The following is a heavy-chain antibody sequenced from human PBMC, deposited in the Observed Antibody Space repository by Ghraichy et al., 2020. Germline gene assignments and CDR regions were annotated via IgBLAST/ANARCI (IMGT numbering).Heavy chain of an antibody. CDR1: GFTFSSYA. CDR3: AKSGNNRFYYYYYMDV. V-gene: IGHV3-23*01. J-gene: IGHJ6*03. D-gene: IGHD1-14*01. Sequence: GGSLRLSCAASGFTFSSYAMSWVRQAPGKGLEWVSAISGSGGSTYYADSVKGRFTISRDNSKNTLYLQMNSLRAEDTAVYYCAKSGNNRFYYYYYMDVWGKGTTVTVSS. CDR2: ISGSGGST.